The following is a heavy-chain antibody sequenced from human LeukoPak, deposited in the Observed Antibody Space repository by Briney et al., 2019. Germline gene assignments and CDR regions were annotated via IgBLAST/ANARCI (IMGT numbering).Heavy chain of an antibody. CDR3: AKGYSFGCCNYYYMDA. D-gene: IGHD5-18*01. J-gene: IGHJ6*03. CDR2: ISGSGGNT. V-gene: IGHV3-23*01. Sequence: GGSLRLSCAASGFTFRSYAMSWVRQAPGKGLEWVSGISGSGGNTYYPDSVKGRFTISRDNSKNTLYLQMNSLRAEDTAVYYCAKGYSFGCCNYYYMDAWGKGTTVTVSS. CDR1: GFTFRSYA.